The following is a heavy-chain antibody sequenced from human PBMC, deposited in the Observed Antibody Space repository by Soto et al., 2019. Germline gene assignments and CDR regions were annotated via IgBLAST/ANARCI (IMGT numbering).Heavy chain of an antibody. CDR2: INHSGST. J-gene: IGHJ6*02. V-gene: IGHV4-34*01. CDR1: GGSFSGYY. Sequence: SETLSLTCAVYGGSFSGYYWSWIRQPPGKGLEWIGEINHSGSTNYNPSLKSRVTISVDTSKNQFSLKLSSVTAADTAVYYCARGGVVWLSKYYYYYYGMDVWGQGTTVTVSS. CDR3: ARGGVVWLSKYYYYYYGMDV. D-gene: IGHD3-22*01.